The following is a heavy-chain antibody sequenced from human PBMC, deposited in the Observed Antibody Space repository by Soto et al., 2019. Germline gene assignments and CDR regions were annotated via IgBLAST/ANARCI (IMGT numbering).Heavy chain of an antibody. J-gene: IGHJ5*02. CDR1: GGTFSSYA. CDR3: ASDRVATSILWRFDP. D-gene: IGHD5-12*01. V-gene: IGHV1-69*01. Sequence: QVQLVQSGAEVKKPGSSVKVSCKASGGTFSSYAISWVRQAPGQGLEWMGGIIPILGTANYAQKFQGRVTITADESTSTAYMELSSLRSEYTAVYYCASDRVATSILWRFDPWGQGTLVTVSS. CDR2: IIPILGTA.